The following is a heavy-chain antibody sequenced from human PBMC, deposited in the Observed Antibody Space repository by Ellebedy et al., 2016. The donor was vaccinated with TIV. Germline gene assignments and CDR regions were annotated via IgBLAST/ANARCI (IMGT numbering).Heavy chain of an antibody. J-gene: IGHJ3*01. CDR1: GFTFSSHW. CDR2: INSDGSST. CDR3: ARGGGERLRYSFDV. Sequence: GESLKISCAAAGFTFSSHWMHWVRQDPGKGLVWVSRINSDGSSTSYADSVKGRFTISRDNAKNTLYLQMNSLRDEDTAVYYCARGGGERLRYSFDVWGHGTMVTVSS. V-gene: IGHV3-74*01. D-gene: IGHD3-9*01.